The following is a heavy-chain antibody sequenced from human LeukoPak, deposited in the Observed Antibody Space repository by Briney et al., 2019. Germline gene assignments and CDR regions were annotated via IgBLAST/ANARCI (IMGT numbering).Heavy chain of an antibody. CDR2: IYYTGST. Sequence: SETLSLTCTISGGSISSISYYWGWIRQPPGKGLEWIGSIYYTGSTYYNPSLKSRVTVSVDTSKNQFSLNLSSVSAADTAVYYCAWYSSGWYPDYWGQGTLVTVSS. CDR3: AWYSSGWYPDY. CDR1: GGSISSISYY. J-gene: IGHJ4*02. V-gene: IGHV4-39*07. D-gene: IGHD6-19*01.